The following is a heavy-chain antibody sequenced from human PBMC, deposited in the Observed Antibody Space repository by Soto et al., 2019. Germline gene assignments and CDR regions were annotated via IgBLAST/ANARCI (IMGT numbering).Heavy chain of an antibody. CDR3: AKDQGNGRTIFGVVPQYYGMDV. CDR1: GFTFSSYG. J-gene: IGHJ6*02. V-gene: IGHV3-30*18. D-gene: IGHD3-3*01. CDR2: ISYDGSNK. Sequence: GGSLRLSCAASGFTFSSYGMHWVRQAPGKGLEWVAVISYDGSNKYYADSVKGRFTISRDNSKNTLYLQMNSLRAEDTAVYYCAKDQGNGRTIFGVVPQYYGMDVWGQGTTVTVSS.